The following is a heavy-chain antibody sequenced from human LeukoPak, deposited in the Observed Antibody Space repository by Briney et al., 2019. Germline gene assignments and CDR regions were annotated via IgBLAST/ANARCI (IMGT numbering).Heavy chain of an antibody. V-gene: IGHV4-61*02. D-gene: IGHD3-10*01. Sequence: PSETLSLTCTVSGGSISSGSYYWSWIRQPAGKGLEWIGRIYTSGSTNYNPSLKSRVTISVDTSKNQFSLKLSSVTAADTAVYYCAREIGESAYLNWFDPWAREPWSPSPQ. CDR2: IYTSGST. CDR3: AREIGESAYLNWFDP. J-gene: IGHJ5*02. CDR1: GGSISSGSYY.